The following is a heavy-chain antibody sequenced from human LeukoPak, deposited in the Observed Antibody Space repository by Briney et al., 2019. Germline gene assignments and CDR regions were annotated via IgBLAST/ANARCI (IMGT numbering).Heavy chain of an antibody. J-gene: IGHJ4*02. CDR2: ISWNSGSI. CDR3: AKDLSSDGSWGPFDY. Sequence: GRSLRLSCAASGFTFDDYAMHWVRQAPGKGLEWVSGISWNSGSIGYADSVKGRFTISRDNAKNSLYLQMNSLRAEDMALYYCAKDLSSDGSWGPFDYWGQGTLVTVSS. V-gene: IGHV3-9*03. CDR1: GFTFDDYA. D-gene: IGHD6-13*01.